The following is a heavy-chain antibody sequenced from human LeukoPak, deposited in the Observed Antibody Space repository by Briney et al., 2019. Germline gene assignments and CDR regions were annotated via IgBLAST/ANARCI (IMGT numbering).Heavy chain of an antibody. J-gene: IGHJ6*03. CDR1: GFTFSSYG. Sequence: SGGSLRLSCAASGFTFSSYGMHWVRQAPGKGLEWVAVISYDGSNKYYADSVKGRFTISRDNAKNSLYLQMNSLRAEDTAVYYCARGGSRYYYMDVWGKGTTVTVSS. CDR3: ARGGSRYYYMDV. D-gene: IGHD3-16*01. CDR2: ISYDGSNK. V-gene: IGHV3-30*03.